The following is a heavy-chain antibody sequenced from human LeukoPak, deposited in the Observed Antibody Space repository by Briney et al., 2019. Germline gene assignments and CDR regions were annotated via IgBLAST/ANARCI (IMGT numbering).Heavy chain of an antibody. Sequence: GGSLRLSCAASGFTFSSYAMNWVRQAPGKGLEGVSVISGSGGSTYYADSVKGRFTISRDNSKNTLDLQMNSLRAEDTAVYYCAKVAYGSSREDAFDIWGREDGFDIWGQGTMVTVSS. CDR2: ISGSGGST. J-gene: IGHJ3*02. D-gene: IGHD6-13*01. CDR3: AKVAYGSSREDAFDIWGREDGFDI. CDR1: GFTFSSYA. V-gene: IGHV3-23*01.